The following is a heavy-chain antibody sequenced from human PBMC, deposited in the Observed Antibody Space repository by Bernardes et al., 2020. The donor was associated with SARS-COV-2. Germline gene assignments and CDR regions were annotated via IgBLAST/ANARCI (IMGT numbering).Heavy chain of an antibody. Sequence: TLSLTCTVSGGSVSSGSYYWSWIRQPPGKGLEWIGYIYYSGSTNYNPSLKSRVTISVDTSKNQFSLKLSSVTAADTAVYYCARVRAVVVVAANRYFDLWGRGTLVTVSS. D-gene: IGHD2-15*01. CDR2: IYYSGST. V-gene: IGHV4-61*01. J-gene: IGHJ2*01. CDR3: ARVRAVVVVAANRYFDL. CDR1: GGSVSSGSYY.